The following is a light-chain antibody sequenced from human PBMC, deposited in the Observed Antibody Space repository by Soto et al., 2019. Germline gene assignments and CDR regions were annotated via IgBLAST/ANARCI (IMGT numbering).Light chain of an antibody. CDR3: QQYNIWRT. V-gene: IGKV3D-15*01. Sequence: ILMTQSPATLSVSPGERATLSCRASQSVSGKLAWYQQKPGQAPRLLIYAASTRATGIPARFSGSGSGTELTLTISGLKSEDFAIYYCQQYNIWRTFGQGTDVEIK. J-gene: IGKJ1*01. CDR2: AAS. CDR1: QSVSGK.